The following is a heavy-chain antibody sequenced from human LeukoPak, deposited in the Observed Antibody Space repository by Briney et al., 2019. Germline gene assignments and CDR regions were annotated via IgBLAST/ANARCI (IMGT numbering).Heavy chain of an antibody. CDR1: GFTFSSYS. CDR2: ISSSGSTI. Sequence: PGGSLRLSCAASGFTFSSYSMNWVRQAPGKGLEWVSYISSSGSTIYYADSVKGRFTISRDNAKNSLYLQVNSLRAEDTAVYYCARVGSSSWYESDYWGQGTLVTVSS. D-gene: IGHD6-13*01. CDR3: ARVGSSSWYESDY. V-gene: IGHV3-48*04. J-gene: IGHJ4*02.